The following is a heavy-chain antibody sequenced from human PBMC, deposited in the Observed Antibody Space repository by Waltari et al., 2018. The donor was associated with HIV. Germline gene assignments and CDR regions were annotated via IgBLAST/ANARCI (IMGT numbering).Heavy chain of an antibody. CDR1: KVIFDNVW. Sequence: EVQVVESGGGLVKPGGSLRVSCAGFKVIFDNVWMTWVRQAPGKGLQWVGRIKSKRDGGATDYAASVKGRFVISRDDSQNTLYLQMNSLKIEDTAMYYCTTGGYPTEAFDIWGQGTMVTVSS. J-gene: IGHJ3*02. V-gene: IGHV3-15*01. CDR2: IKSKRDGGAT. CDR3: TTGGYPTEAFDI. D-gene: IGHD6-25*01.